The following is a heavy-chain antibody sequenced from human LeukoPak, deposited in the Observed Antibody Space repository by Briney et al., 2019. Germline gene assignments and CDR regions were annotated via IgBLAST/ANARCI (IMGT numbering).Heavy chain of an antibody. D-gene: IGHD3-10*01. CDR1: GYSISSGYY. CDR3: AKADLPVRSPYNWFDP. J-gene: IGHJ5*02. V-gene: IGHV4-38-2*02. Sequence: PSETLSLTCTVSGYSISSGYYWGWIRQPPGKGLEWIGSIYHSGSTYYNPSLKSRVTISVDTSKNQFSLELSSVTAADTAVYFCAKADLPVRSPYNWFDPWGQGTLVTVSS. CDR2: IYHSGST.